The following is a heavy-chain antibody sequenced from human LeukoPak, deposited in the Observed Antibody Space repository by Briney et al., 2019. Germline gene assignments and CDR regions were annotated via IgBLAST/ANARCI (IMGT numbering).Heavy chain of an antibody. J-gene: IGHJ4*02. CDR2: ISGSGGST. V-gene: IGHV3-23*01. D-gene: IGHD3-22*01. CDR3: ARGAYYYDSSGYYYGDY. CDR1: GFTFSSYA. Sequence: PGGSLRLSCAASGFTFSSYAMSWVRQAPGKGLEWVSAISGSGGSTYYADSVKGRFTISRDNSKNTLYLQMNSLRAEDTAVYYCARGAYYYDSSGYYYGDYWGQGTLVTVSS.